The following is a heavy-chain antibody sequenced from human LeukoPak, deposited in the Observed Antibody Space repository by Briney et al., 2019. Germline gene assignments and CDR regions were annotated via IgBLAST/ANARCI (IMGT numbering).Heavy chain of an antibody. CDR3: ARGRLAVMYNWFDP. CDR2: ISAYNGNT. J-gene: IGHJ5*02. D-gene: IGHD6-19*01. Sequence: ASVKLSCKASGYTFTSYGISWVRQAPGQGLEWMGWISAYNGNTNYAQKLQGRVTMTTDTSTSAAYMELRSLRSDDTAVYYCARGRLAVMYNWFDPWGQGTLVTDSP. V-gene: IGHV1-18*01. CDR1: GYTFTSYG.